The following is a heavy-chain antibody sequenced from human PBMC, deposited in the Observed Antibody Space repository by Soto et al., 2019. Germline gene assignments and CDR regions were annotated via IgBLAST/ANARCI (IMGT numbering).Heavy chain of an antibody. J-gene: IGHJ5*02. CDR2: ISGSGGST. CDR1: GFTFSSYA. Sequence: HPGGSLRLSCAASGFTFSSYAMSWVRQAPGKGLEWVSAISGSGGSTYYADSVKGRFTISRDNSKNTLYLQMNSLRAEDTAVYYCAKTMNYDFWSGYLPPMSWFDPWSQGTLVTVSS. V-gene: IGHV3-23*01. D-gene: IGHD3-3*01. CDR3: AKTMNYDFWSGYLPPMSWFDP.